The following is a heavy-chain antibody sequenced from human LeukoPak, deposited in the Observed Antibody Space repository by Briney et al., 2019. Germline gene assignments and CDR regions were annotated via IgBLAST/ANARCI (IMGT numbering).Heavy chain of an antibody. J-gene: IGHJ4*02. CDR2: ISYDGSIH. V-gene: IGHV3-30*03. Sequence: GGSLRLSCAASGFTFNNNGMHWVRQAPGKGLEWVAVISYDGSIHYYADSVKGRSTISRDNSKSTLYLQMDSLTPEDTAVYYCARDRTSTWSWDYWGQGTLVTVSS. D-gene: IGHD2-2*01. CDR3: ARDRTSTWSWDY. CDR1: GFTFNNNG.